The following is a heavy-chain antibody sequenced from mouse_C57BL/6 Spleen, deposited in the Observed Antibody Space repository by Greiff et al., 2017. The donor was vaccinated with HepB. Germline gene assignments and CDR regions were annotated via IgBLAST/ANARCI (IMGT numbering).Heavy chain of an antibody. V-gene: IGHV1-55*01. Sequence: QVQLQQPGAELVKPGASVKMSCKASGYTFTSYWITWVKQRPGQGLEWIGDIYPGSGSTNYNEKFKSKATLTVDTSSSTAYMQLSSLTSEDSEVYYCARRYDYDDAMDYWGQGTSVTVSS. CDR1: GYTFTSYW. CDR2: IYPGSGST. J-gene: IGHJ4*01. CDR3: ARRYDYDDAMDY. D-gene: IGHD2-4*01.